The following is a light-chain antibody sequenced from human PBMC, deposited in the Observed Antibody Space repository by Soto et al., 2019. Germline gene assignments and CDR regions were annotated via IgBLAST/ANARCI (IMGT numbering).Light chain of an antibody. V-gene: IGKV3-15*01. CDR2: GPS. CDR3: EQYKNWPRWP. Sequence: EIVWTQSPATLSASPGERATISCRASQTFSSNLPWYQQKPGQAPRLLIYGPSTRATRTPARFSGIVSGTEFTLTISGLHSEAFAFYYGEQYKNWPRWPFRQGTK. CDR1: QTFSSN. J-gene: IGKJ1*01.